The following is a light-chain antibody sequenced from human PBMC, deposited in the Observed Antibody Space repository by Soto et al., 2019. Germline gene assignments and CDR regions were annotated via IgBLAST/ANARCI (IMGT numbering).Light chain of an antibody. CDR2: DAS. CDR3: QQYHNWPPIT. J-gene: IGKJ5*01. Sequence: EIVLTQSPVTLSLSPGERATLSCRASQSVDSYLAWYQQRPGQAPRVLIYDASNRATGIPVRFSGSGSGTDFTLTISSLEPEDFAVYYCQQYHNWPPITFGQGTRLEIK. V-gene: IGKV3-11*01. CDR1: QSVDSY.